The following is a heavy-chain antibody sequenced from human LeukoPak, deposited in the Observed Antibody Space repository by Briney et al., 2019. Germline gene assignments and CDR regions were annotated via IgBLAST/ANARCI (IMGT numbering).Heavy chain of an antibody. D-gene: IGHD3-10*01. CDR3: ARGANYYGSGSYLRYNWFDP. CDR1: GGSISSSSYY. J-gene: IGHJ5*02. CDR2: IYHSGSA. V-gene: IGHV4-39*07. Sequence: SETLSLTCTVSGGSISSSSYYWGWIRQPPGKGLEWIGSIYHSGSANYNPSLKSRVTISVDTSKNQFSLKLSSVTAADTAVYYCARGANYYGSGSYLRYNWFDPWGQGTLVTVSS.